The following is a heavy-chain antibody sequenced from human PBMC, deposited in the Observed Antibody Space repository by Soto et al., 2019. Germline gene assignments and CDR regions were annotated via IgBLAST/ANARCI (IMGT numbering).Heavy chain of an antibody. Sequence: GGSLRLSCAASGFTFSSYAMSWVRQAPGKGLEWVSAISGSGGSTYYADSVKGRFTISRDNSKNTLYLQMNSLRAEDTAVYYCAKDHYVRDFWSGYEETYFDYWGQGTLVTVSS. V-gene: IGHV3-23*01. CDR2: ISGSGGST. J-gene: IGHJ4*02. D-gene: IGHD3-3*01. CDR3: AKDHYVRDFWSGYEETYFDY. CDR1: GFTFSSYA.